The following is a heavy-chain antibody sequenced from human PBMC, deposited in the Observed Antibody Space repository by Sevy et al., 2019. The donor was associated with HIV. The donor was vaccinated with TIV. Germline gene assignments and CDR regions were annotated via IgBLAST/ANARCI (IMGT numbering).Heavy chain of an antibody. V-gene: IGHV3-30*18. CDR2: ISYDGSNK. CDR3: AKVRCRFCSSGSSYYFDN. Sequence: GGYLRLSCAASGFTFSDYGMNWFRQAPGRGLEWVAVISYDGSNKYYPDSVKGRFTISRDNSKDTLFLQMNSLRAEDTAVYYCAKVRCRFCSSGSSYYFDNWGHGTLVTVSS. D-gene: IGHD2-15*01. CDR1: GFTFSDYG. J-gene: IGHJ4*01.